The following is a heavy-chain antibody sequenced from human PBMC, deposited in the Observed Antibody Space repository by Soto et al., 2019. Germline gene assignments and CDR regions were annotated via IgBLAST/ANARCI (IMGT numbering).Heavy chain of an antibody. CDR2: VYYSGST. V-gene: IGHV4-39*01. CDR1: GGSITGSSYY. J-gene: IGHJ5*02. CDR3: ARQGYCSSTSCYRWFDP. D-gene: IGHD2-2*01. Sequence: SETLSLTCTVSGGSITGSSYYWGWIRQPPGKGLEWIGSVYYSGSTYYNPSLKSRVTISVDTSKNQFSLKLSSVTAADTAVYYCARQGYCSSTSCYRWFDPWGQGTLVTVSS.